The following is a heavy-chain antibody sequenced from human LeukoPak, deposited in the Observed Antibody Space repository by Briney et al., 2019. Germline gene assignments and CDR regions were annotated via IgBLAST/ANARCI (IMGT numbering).Heavy chain of an antibody. Sequence: PGGSLRLSCAASGFTFSSYGMHWVRQAPGKGLEWAAFTRYDGSNKYYADSAKGRFTISRDNSKNTLYLQMNSLRAEDTAVYYCAKDQLALVVVPAAPDYWGQGTLVTVSS. CDR3: AKDQLALVVVPAAPDY. CDR1: GFTFSSYG. CDR2: TRYDGSNK. J-gene: IGHJ4*02. V-gene: IGHV3-30*02. D-gene: IGHD2-2*01.